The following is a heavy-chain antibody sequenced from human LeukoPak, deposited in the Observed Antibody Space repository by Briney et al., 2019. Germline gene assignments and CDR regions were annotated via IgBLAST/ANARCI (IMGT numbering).Heavy chain of an antibody. Sequence: GGSLRLSCTASGFTFGDYAMSWVRQAPGKGLEWVANIKQDGSEKYYVDSVKGRFTISRDNAKNSLYLQMNSLRAEDTAVYYCARDNFSGHSDYWGQGTLVTVSS. CDR2: IKQDGSEK. CDR3: ARDNFSGHSDY. D-gene: IGHD3-10*01. J-gene: IGHJ4*02. CDR1: GFTFGDYA. V-gene: IGHV3-7*03.